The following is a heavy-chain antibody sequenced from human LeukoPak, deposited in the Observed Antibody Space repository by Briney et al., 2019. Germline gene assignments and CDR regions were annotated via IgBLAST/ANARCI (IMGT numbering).Heavy chain of an antibody. J-gene: IGHJ6*03. Sequence: GASVKVSCKASGYTFTSYGITWVRQAPGQGLEWMGWISAYNGNTNYAQKLQGRVTMTTDTSTSTAYMELRSLRSDDTAVYYCARDGGAAADYSYYYMDVWGKGTTVTVSS. D-gene: IGHD6-13*01. CDR1: GYTFTSYG. CDR2: ISAYNGNT. CDR3: ARDGGAAADYSYYYMDV. V-gene: IGHV1-18*01.